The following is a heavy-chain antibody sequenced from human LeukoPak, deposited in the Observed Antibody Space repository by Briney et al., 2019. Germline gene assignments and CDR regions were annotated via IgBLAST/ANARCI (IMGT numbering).Heavy chain of an antibody. D-gene: IGHD6-19*01. V-gene: IGHV3-9*01. CDR3: AKDNRRHYTSGPNPDSLH. CDR2: ISWNSGSI. CDR1: GFIFNNYA. Sequence: GRSLRLSCAGSGFIFNNYAMHWVRQPPGKGLEWVSGISWNSGSIDYADSVKGRFTISRDNAKNSLYLQVNSLRVEDTAFYYCAKDNRRHYTSGPNPDSLHWGQGALVTVSS. J-gene: IGHJ4*02.